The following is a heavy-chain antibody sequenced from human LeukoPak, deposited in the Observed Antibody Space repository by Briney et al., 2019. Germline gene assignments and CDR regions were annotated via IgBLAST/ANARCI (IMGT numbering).Heavy chain of an antibody. D-gene: IGHD3-16*01. CDR1: GGSISSSNYY. Sequence: PSETLFLTCTVSGGSISSSNYYWSWIRQPAGKGLEWVGRIYTSGNTNYNPSLKSRVTISVDMSKNQFSLKLSSVTDADTAMYYCARILGETGNPEEDSFDMWGQGTMVTVSP. V-gene: IGHV4-61*02. J-gene: IGHJ3*02. CDR3: ARILGETGNPEEDSFDM. CDR2: IYTSGNT.